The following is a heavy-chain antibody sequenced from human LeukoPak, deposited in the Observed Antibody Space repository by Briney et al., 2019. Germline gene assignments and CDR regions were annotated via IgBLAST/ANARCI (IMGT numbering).Heavy chain of an antibody. CDR3: ATDSGERYYGLYWSFDL. V-gene: IGHV3-15*01. D-gene: IGHD3-10*01. J-gene: IGHJ2*01. Sequence: GGPLRLSCAVSGISFTNVWMSWVRQAPGKGLEWVGRIQSYTDGGSTNFAPPVRGRFTISRDDYRNTVYLQMNSLKTEDTAVYYCATDSGERYYGLYWSFDLWGRGSLVTVSS. CDR1: GISFTNVW. CDR2: IQSYTDGGST.